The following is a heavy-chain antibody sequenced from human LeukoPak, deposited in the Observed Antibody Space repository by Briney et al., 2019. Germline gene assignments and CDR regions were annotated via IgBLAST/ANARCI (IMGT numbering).Heavy chain of an antibody. D-gene: IGHD6-13*01. Sequence: GTSLRLSCAVSAFTFDDRAFHWVRPAPGKGLEWVAGIGFKFNNVDYADSVKGRFTISRDNAKNSLYLQMNSLRPEDTAFYYCVKDRGSSSWAFDFWGQGTLVTVSS. CDR3: VKDRGSSSWAFDF. CDR2: IGFKFNNV. CDR1: AFTFDDRA. V-gene: IGHV3-9*01. J-gene: IGHJ4*02.